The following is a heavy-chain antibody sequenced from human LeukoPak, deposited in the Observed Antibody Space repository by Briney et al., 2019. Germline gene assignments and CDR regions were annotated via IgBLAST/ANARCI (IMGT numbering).Heavy chain of an antibody. CDR3: SRVPGNCGGDCYRLLY. V-gene: IGHV1-8*01. Sequence: ASVKVSCKASGYTFTTYDINWVRQATGQGPEWLGWMNPNSGNTGYAQKFQGRVTVTRNISITTAYMELTNLRSEDTAVYYCSRVPGNCGGDCYRLLYWGQGTLVTVSS. CDR1: GYTFTTYD. CDR2: MNPNSGNT. D-gene: IGHD2-21*01. J-gene: IGHJ4*02.